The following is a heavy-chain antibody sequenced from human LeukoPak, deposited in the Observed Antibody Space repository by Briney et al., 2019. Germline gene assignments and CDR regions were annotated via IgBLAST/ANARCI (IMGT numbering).Heavy chain of an antibody. CDR2: MNPNSGNT. Sequence: ASVKVSCKASGYTFTSYDINWVRLATGQGLEWMGWMNPNSGNTGYAQKFQGRVTMTRNTSISTAYMELSSLRSEDTAVYYCARGVSSGWYLMAPNWFDPWGQGTLVTVSS. CDR1: GYTFTSYD. J-gene: IGHJ5*02. D-gene: IGHD6-19*01. CDR3: ARGVSSGWYLMAPNWFDP. V-gene: IGHV1-8*01.